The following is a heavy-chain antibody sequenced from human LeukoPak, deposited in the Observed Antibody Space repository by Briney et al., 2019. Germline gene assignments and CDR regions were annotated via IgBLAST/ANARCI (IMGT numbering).Heavy chain of an antibody. CDR1: GYTFTSYA. V-gene: IGHV1-69*05. CDR2: IIPIFGTA. D-gene: IGHD2-2*02. CDR3: ARDGDCSSTSCYTRRPRDAFDI. Sequence: ASVKVSCKASGYTFTSYAISWVRQAPGQGLEWMGGIIPIFGTANYAQKFQGRVTITTDESTSTAYMELSSLRSEDTAVYYCARDGDCSSTSCYTRRPRDAFDIWGQGTMVTVSS. J-gene: IGHJ3*02.